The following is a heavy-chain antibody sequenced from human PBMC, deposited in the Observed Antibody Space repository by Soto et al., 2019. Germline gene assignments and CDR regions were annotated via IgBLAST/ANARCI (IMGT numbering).Heavy chain of an antibody. V-gene: IGHV4-61*01. Sequence: PSLTMSFTCTLSGGSLSSGRYYWRWIRKPPRKGLEWMGYIYCRGSTNYNPSLKSRVTISVDTSKTQFSLKLSSVTAADTAVYYCARDRRTPPLAATTDDAFDIWGQGTMVTVSS. CDR2: IYCRGST. D-gene: IGHD1-26*01. CDR3: ARDRRTPPLAATTDDAFDI. CDR1: GGSLSSGRYY. J-gene: IGHJ3*02.